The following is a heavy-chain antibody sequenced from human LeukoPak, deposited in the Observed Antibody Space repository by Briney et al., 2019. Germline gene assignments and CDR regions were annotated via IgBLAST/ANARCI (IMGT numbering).Heavy chain of an antibody. D-gene: IGHD2-2*01. Sequence: GGSLRLSCAASGFTSTSYAMNWVRQAPGKGLEWVSGISGSGGSTYYADSVKGRLIISRDNSKDTLYLQMSSLRAEDTAVYYCAKSFCSSTSCYWITMSFDYWGQGTLVTVSS. V-gene: IGHV3-23*01. CDR1: GFTSTSYA. J-gene: IGHJ4*02. CDR2: ISGSGGST. CDR3: AKSFCSSTSCYWITMSFDY.